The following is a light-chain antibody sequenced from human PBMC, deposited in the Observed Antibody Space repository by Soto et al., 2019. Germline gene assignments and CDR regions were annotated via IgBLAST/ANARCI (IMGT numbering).Light chain of an antibody. CDR2: EVT. CDR1: SSDVGGYNF. J-gene: IGLJ1*01. CDR3: SSYTSDNTPYV. V-gene: IGLV2-14*01. Sequence: QSVLTQPASVAGSPGQSITISYTGSSSDVGGYNFVSWYQHHPGKAPKLMIFEVTNRPSGVSNRFSGSKSGNVASLTISGLQAEDEADYYCSSYTSDNTPYVFGSGTKVTVL.